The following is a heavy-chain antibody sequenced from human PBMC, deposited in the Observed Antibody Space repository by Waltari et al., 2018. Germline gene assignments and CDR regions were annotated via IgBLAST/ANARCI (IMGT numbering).Heavy chain of an antibody. CDR3: ARGLEYSSGWYGGNAFDI. Sequence: QVQLQQWGAGLLKPSETLSLTCAVYGGSFSGYYWSWIRQPPGKGLEWIGEINHSGSTNVNPTLKSLVAISVDTSKNQFSLKLSSVTAADTAVYYCARGLEYSSGWYGGNAFDIWGQGTMVTVSS. CDR1: GGSFSGYY. J-gene: IGHJ3*02. CDR2: INHSGST. V-gene: IGHV4-34*01. D-gene: IGHD6-19*01.